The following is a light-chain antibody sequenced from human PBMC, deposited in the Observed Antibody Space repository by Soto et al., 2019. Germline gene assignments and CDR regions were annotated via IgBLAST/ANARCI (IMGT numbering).Light chain of an antibody. V-gene: IGKV1-5*03. CDR2: LAS. CDR3: QQYHLYSWT. J-gene: IGKJ1*01. CDR1: QSVGNS. Sequence: DIQMTQSPSTLSASVGDTVTVTCRVSQSVGNSLAWFQQRPGKAPHLLIYLASNLETWVPLRFSGSRSGTEFPITIPSMQTEDFATYYCQQYHLYSWTFGQGTKV.